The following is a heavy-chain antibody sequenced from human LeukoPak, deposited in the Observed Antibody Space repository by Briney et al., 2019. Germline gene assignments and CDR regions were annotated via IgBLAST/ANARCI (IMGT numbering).Heavy chain of an antibody. CDR1: GFTFSIYE. CDR2: ISSSGSTI. CDR3: AELGITMIGGV. V-gene: IGHV3-48*03. Sequence: GGSLGLSCAASGFTFSIYEMNGVRQPPGKGLEGVSYISSSGSTIYYADSVKGRFTISRDNAKNSLYLQMNSLRAEDTAVYYCAELGITMIGGVWGKGTTVTISS. D-gene: IGHD3-10*02. J-gene: IGHJ6*04.